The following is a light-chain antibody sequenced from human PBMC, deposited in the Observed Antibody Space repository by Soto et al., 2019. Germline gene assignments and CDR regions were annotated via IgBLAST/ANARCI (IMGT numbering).Light chain of an antibody. Sequence: DIVLTQSPATLSLSPGERAALSCRASQSVTSNYLAWYQQKPGQAPSLIIYGTSIKATGISDRFSGSGSGTDFTLTISRLKPEDFEVYFCQQYGSSPVTFGGGTRVE. V-gene: IGKV3-20*01. CDR1: QSVTSNY. CDR3: QQYGSSPVT. CDR2: GTS. J-gene: IGKJ4*01.